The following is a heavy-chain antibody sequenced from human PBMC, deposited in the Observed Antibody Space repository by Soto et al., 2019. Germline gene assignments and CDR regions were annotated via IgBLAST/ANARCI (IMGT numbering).Heavy chain of an antibody. J-gene: IGHJ6*02. CDR2: ISAYNGNT. CDR3: ARARGAYGMGV. Sequence: QVQLVQSGAEVKKPGASVKVSCKASGYTFTSYGISWVRQAPGQGLEWMGWISAYNGNTNYAQKLQGRVTMTTDTSTSTANMELRSLRSDDMAGYSCARARGAYGMGVWGQVTTVSVCS. V-gene: IGHV1-18*03. CDR1: GYTFTSYG.